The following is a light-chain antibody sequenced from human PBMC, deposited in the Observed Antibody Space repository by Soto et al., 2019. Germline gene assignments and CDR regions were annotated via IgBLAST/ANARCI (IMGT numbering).Light chain of an antibody. CDR2: GAS. CDR1: QSVSNN. J-gene: IGKJ1*01. V-gene: IGKV3-15*01. CDR3: QQYDNWPRT. Sequence: ELVMTQSPATLSVSPGERATLSCRASQSVSNNLAWYQQIPGQAPRFLIYGASTRATGIPVRFSGSGSGTEFTLTISSLQSEDFAVYYCQQYDNWPRTFGQGTKVDI.